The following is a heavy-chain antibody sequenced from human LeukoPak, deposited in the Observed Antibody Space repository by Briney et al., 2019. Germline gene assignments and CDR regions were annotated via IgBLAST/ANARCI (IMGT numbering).Heavy chain of an antibody. V-gene: IGHV3-48*03. CDR3: ARELDNGKQQLVLGY. Sequence: PGGSLGLSCAASGFTFSSYEMNWVRQAPGKGLEWVSYISSSGSTIYYADSVKGRFTISRDNAKNSLYLQMNSLRAEDTAVYYCARELDNGKQQLVLGYWGQGTLVTVSS. CDR1: GFTFSSYE. CDR2: ISSSGSTI. J-gene: IGHJ4*02. D-gene: IGHD6-13*01.